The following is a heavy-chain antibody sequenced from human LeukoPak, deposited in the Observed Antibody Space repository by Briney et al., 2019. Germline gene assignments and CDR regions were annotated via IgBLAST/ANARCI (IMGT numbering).Heavy chain of an antibody. D-gene: IGHD6-6*01. J-gene: IGHJ5*02. Sequence: GGSLRLSCAASGFTFSSYEMNWVRQAPGKGLEWVSYISSSGSTIYYADSVKGRFAISRDNAKNSLYLQMNSLRAEDTAVYYCARDTTVAARPWLLVNWFDPWGQGTLVTVSS. CDR3: ARDTTVAARPWLLVNWFDP. V-gene: IGHV3-48*03. CDR1: GFTFSSYE. CDR2: ISSSGSTI.